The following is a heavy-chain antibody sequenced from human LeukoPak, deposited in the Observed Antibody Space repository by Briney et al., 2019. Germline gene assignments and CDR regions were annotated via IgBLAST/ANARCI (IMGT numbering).Heavy chain of an antibody. V-gene: IGHV4-39*01. J-gene: IGHJ4*02. CDR3: AKHEGSYYDKSSYTFDF. D-gene: IGHD3-22*01. CDR2: IHSSGNS. Sequence: SETLSLTCSVSTGSVNSGVYYWGWVRQPPGKGLEWIGSIHSSGNSYCNPSLKSRVTLSVDTSKNQFSLKLSSVTAADRAVYYCAKHEGSYYDKSSYTFDFWGLGTLVTVSS. CDR1: TGSVNSGVYY.